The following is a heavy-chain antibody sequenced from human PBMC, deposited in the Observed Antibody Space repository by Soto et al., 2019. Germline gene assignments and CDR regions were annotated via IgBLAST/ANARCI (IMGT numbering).Heavy chain of an antibody. CDR1: GYTFTRYG. V-gene: IGHV1-18*01. CDR3: AMVDVYVTPSPQDV. D-gene: IGHD3-16*01. CDR2: INTYNGNT. J-gene: IGHJ6*02. Sequence: QVQLVQSGAEVKNPGASVKVSCKASGYTFTRYGIGWARQAPGQGLEWMGWINTYNGNTNYVQNVQGRVTLTTDTTTRTAYMERRSLRSNDTAIYYCAMVDVYVTPSPQDVWGQGTTVIVSS.